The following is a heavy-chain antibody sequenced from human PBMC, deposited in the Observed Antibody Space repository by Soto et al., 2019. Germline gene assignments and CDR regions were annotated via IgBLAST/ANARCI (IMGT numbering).Heavy chain of an antibody. J-gene: IGHJ4*02. Sequence: QVQLQESGPGLVEASQTLSLTCTVSNASITSSGYNWSWVRQPPGKGLEWIGYIYHSGSTFYSPSLQSRLTMSVDTAKNQFTLTLRSLTAADTAVYHCARISGTYYVPDYWGQGTLVTVSS. V-gene: IGHV4-31*03. CDR1: NASITSSGYN. CDR3: ARISGTYYVPDY. CDR2: IYHSGST. D-gene: IGHD1-26*01.